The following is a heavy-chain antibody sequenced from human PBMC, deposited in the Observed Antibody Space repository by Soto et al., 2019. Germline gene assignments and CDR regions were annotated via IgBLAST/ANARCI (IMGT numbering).Heavy chain of an antibody. Sequence: VQFVQSGAELKKPGSSVRVSCRASGGTIKTYTLSWVRQAPGQELEWMGAFIPSFPAPNFAQQFKGRLTLTVDEATNTGFMELRGLRPEDTALYFCASGEVVPSFPNWVDTLGQGTQVIVSP. D-gene: IGHD2-15*01. CDR3: ASGEVVPSFPNWVDT. CDR2: FIPSFPAP. CDR1: GGTIKTYT. J-gene: IGHJ5*02. V-gene: IGHV1-69*12.